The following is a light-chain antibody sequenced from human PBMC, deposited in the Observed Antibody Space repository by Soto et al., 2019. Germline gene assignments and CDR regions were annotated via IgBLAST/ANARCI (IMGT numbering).Light chain of an antibody. J-gene: IGKJ1*01. CDR3: QQSYSTSTWT. Sequence: DIQMTQYTSSLSASVGDRVTITCRASQSISSYLNWYQQKPGKAPKLLIYAASSLQSGVPSRFSGSGSGTDFTLTISSLRPEDFATYYCQQSYSTSTWTFGQGTKVDNK. CDR1: QSISSY. CDR2: AAS. V-gene: IGKV1-39*01.